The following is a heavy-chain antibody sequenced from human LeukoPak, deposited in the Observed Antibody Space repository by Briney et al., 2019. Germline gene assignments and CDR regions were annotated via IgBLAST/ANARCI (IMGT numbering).Heavy chain of an antibody. D-gene: IGHD6-13*01. CDR2: IYYSGST. J-gene: IGHJ6*03. V-gene: IGHV4-59*01. CDR1: GGSISSYY. Sequence: SETLSLTCTVSGGSISSYYWSWIRQPPGKGLEWIGYIYYSGSTNYNPSLKSRVTISVDTSKNQFSLKLSSVTAADTAVYYCARSIAAAGNYYYYYMDVWGKGTTVTI. CDR3: ARSIAAAGNYYYYYMDV.